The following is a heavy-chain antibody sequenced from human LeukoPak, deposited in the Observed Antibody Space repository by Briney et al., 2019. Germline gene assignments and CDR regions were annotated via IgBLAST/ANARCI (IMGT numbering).Heavy chain of an antibody. D-gene: IGHD3-16*02. J-gene: IGHJ4*02. CDR2: INHSGST. CDR3: ARLLYDYVWGSYRPIPSTFDY. Sequence: SETLSLTCAVYGGSFSGYYWSWIRQPPGKGLEWIGEINHSGSTNYNPSLKGRVTISVDTSKNQFSLKLSSVTAADTAVYYCARLLYDYVWGSYRPIPSTFDYWGQGTLVTVSS. V-gene: IGHV4-34*01. CDR1: GGSFSGYY.